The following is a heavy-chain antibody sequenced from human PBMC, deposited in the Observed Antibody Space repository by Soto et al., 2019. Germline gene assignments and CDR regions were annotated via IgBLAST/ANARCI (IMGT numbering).Heavy chain of an antibody. V-gene: IGHV4-34*01. D-gene: IGHD3-10*01. Sequence: QVQLQQWGAGLLKPSETLSLTCAVYGGSFSSYYWSWIRQPPGKGLEWIGEINHSGSTNYNPSLKSRVTISVDTSKNPFSLKLSSVTAADTAVYYCARGLYYYGSGRYFDYWGQGTRVTVSS. CDR3: ARGLYYYGSGRYFDY. CDR2: INHSGST. J-gene: IGHJ4*02. CDR1: GGSFSSYY.